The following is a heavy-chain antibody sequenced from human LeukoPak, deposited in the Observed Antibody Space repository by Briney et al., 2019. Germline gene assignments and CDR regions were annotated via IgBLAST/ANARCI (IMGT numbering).Heavy chain of an antibody. CDR1: GGSISSYY. CDR3: ARRARATAGGDYFDY. CDR2: IYYSGNT. D-gene: IGHD6-13*01. J-gene: IGHJ4*02. Sequence: SETLSLTCTVSGGSISSYYWTGIRQPPGKGLEWIGYIYYSGNTNYNPSLKSRVTISLDTSRNQFSLKLSSVTAADTAVYYCARRARATAGGDYFDYWGQGTLVTVSS. V-gene: IGHV4-59*08.